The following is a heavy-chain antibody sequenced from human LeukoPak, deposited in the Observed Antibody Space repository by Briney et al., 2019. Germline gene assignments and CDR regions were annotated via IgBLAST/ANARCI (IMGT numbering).Heavy chain of an antibody. CDR1: GFTFSSYA. CDR2: TSYDGSNK. D-gene: IGHD3-22*01. V-gene: IGHV3-30-3*01. CDR3: ARDSDRYDSSGYYDY. J-gene: IGHJ4*02. Sequence: GRSLRLSCAASGFTFSSYAMHWVRQAPGKGLEWVAVTSYDGSNKYYADSVKGRFTISRDNSKNTLYLQMNSLRAEDTAVYYCARDSDRYDSSGYYDYWGQGTLVTVSS.